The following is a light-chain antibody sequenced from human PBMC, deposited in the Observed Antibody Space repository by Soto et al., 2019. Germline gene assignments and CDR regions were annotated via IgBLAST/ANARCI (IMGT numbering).Light chain of an antibody. V-gene: IGLV1-40*01. CDR2: GHS. J-gene: IGLJ3*02. Sequence: QLVLTQPPSVSGAPGQRVTISCTGSSSNIGAGKDVHWYQQVPGTAPKLLIYGHSNRPSGVPDRFSGSKSGTSASLAITGLQAEDEADYYCQSYDSSLSGWVFGGGTKLTVL. CDR3: QSYDSSLSGWV. CDR1: SSNIGAGKD.